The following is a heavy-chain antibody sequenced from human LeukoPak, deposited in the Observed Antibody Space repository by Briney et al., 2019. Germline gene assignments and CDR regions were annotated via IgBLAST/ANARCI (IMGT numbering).Heavy chain of an antibody. CDR3: ARGRSTGYPYYFES. CDR2: MKPKSGST. CDR1: VYTFTSYD. V-gene: IGHV1-8*03. D-gene: IGHD5-12*01. J-gene: IGHJ4*02. Sequence: GASLKLSCKVSVYTFTSYDINWVRQPTGQGLEWIGWMKPKSGSTGYAQKFQGRVTITRNTCISTDYMELSGLRSEDTAVYYCARGRSTGYPYYFESWGQGTLVTVSS.